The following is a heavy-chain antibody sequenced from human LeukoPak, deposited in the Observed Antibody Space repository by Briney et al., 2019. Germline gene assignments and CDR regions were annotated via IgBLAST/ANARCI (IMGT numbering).Heavy chain of an antibody. Sequence: GGSLRLSCAASGFTFSSYAMHWVRQAPGKGLEWVAVISYDGSNKYYADSVKGRFTISRDNSKNTLYLQMNSLRAEDTAVYYCATEIGYFDWLSDAFDIWGQGTMVTVSS. V-gene: IGHV3-30-3*01. CDR1: GFTFSSYA. CDR2: ISYDGSNK. D-gene: IGHD3-9*01. J-gene: IGHJ3*02. CDR3: ATEIGYFDWLSDAFDI.